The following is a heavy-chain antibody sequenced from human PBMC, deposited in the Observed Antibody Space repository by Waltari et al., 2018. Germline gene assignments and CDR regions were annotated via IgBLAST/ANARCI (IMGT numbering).Heavy chain of an antibody. V-gene: IGHV4-61*02. CDR3: AVSPDTATSRAAFHF. CDR2: IYRSGVT. D-gene: IGHD5-18*01. J-gene: IGHJ6*02. CDR1: GGAISNLHFY. Sequence: QVQLQESGPGLAKASQTLSPTCDVSGGAISNLHFYWSWIRQPAGKGLEWIGRIYRSGVTDYNPSLRGRATMFLDMSKNQFSLTVDSLIAADTAVYYCAVSPDTATSRAAFHFWGPGTTVSVSS.